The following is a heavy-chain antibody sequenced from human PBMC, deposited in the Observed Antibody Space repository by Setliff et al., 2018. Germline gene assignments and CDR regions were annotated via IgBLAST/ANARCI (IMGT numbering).Heavy chain of an antibody. CDR2: IRSRNDGGTT. D-gene: IGHD1-1*01. V-gene: IGHV3-15*01. Sequence: PGGSLRLSCAASGLTFSHAWMTWVRQSPGKGLEWVGRIRSRNDGGTTDYAAPVKGRFTFSRDDSKNTLYLQMNNLKTEDTATYYCTSAKLERRTGRHYYMDVWGKGTTVTVSS. CDR1: GLTFSHAW. CDR3: TSAKLERRTGRHYYMDV. J-gene: IGHJ6*03.